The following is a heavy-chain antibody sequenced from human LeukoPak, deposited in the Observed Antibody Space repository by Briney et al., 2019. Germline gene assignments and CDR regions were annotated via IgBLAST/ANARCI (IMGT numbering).Heavy chain of an antibody. V-gene: IGHV3-30*02. J-gene: IGHJ6*03. CDR1: GFTFSSYA. Sequence: GGSLRLSCAASGFTFSSYAMHWVRQAPGKGLEWVAFIRYDGSNKYYADSVKGRFTISRDNSKNTLYLQMNSLRAEDTAVYYCAKCATGISYYYYYMDVWGKGTTVTVSS. D-gene: IGHD1-14*01. CDR2: IRYDGSNK. CDR3: AKCATGISYYYYYMDV.